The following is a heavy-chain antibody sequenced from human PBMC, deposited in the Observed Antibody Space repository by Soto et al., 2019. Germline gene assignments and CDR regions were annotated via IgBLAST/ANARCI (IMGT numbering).Heavy chain of an antibody. V-gene: IGHV1-18*04. J-gene: IGHJ4*02. D-gene: IGHD5-12*01. CDR1: GYTFTGYY. Sequence: ASVKVSCKASGYTFTGYYMHWVRQAPGQGLEWMGWISAYNGNTNYARKLQGRVTMTTDTSTSTAYMELRSLRSDDTAVYYCAREVPLLDIVATIDNYWGQGTLVTVSS. CDR2: ISAYNGNT. CDR3: AREVPLLDIVATIDNY.